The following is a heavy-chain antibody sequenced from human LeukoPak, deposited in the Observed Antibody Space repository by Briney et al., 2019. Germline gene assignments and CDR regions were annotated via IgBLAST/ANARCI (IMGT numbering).Heavy chain of an antibody. D-gene: IGHD4-17*01. J-gene: IGHJ3*02. V-gene: IGHV4-59*01. CDR1: GGCISSYY. CDR2: IYYSGST. Sequence: PLETPSHTCTVSGGCISSYYWSWIRQPPGKGLEWIGYIYYSGSTNYTPSLKSRVTISVDTSKNQFSLKLSSVTAADTAVYYCATSMGDYVTNDAFDIWGQGTMVTVSS. CDR3: ATSMGDYVTNDAFDI.